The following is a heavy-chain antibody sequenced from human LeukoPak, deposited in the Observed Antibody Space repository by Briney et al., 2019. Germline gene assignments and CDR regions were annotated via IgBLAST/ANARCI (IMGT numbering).Heavy chain of an antibody. Sequence: ASVTVSCKASGYKFTDKHLHWVRQAAGLGLEWMGRIVPKSGDTNYAQQFQGRVTMTRDTSINTAYMELSRLTSDDTAVYFCVRENWFIANWGRGTQVTVSS. CDR2: IVPKSGDT. J-gene: IGHJ4*02. D-gene: IGHD3-9*01. V-gene: IGHV1-2*06. CDR1: GYKFTDKH. CDR3: VRENWFIAN.